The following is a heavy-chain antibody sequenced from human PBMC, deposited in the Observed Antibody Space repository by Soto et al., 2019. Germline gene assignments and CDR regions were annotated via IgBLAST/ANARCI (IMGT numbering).Heavy chain of an antibody. D-gene: IGHD6-6*01. CDR1: GGSITYYF. J-gene: IGHJ4*02. Sequence: SETLSLTCAVSGGSITYYFWNWFRQSPGKGLEWIGYIYYSGTTNYNPSLKSRVTVSVDTSKNQFSLKLNSVTAADTAVYYCARGSTMAARRGEFDYWSPGTLVTVSS. V-gene: IGHV4-59*01. CDR2: IYYSGTT. CDR3: ARGSTMAARRGEFDY.